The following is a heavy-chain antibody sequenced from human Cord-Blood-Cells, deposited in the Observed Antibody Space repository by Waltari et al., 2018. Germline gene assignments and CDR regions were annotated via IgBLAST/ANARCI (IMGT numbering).Heavy chain of an antibody. D-gene: IGHD3-22*01. CDR2: IYYSGST. Sequence: QVQLQESGPGLVKTSETLSLTCTVSVGSIRSYYWSWIRQPPGKGLEWLGYIYYSGSTNYNPSLTSRVTISVDTSKNQFSLKLSSVTAADTAVYYCARGRYYYDSSGLFDYWGQGTLVTVSS. CDR3: ARGRYYYDSSGLFDY. V-gene: IGHV4-59*01. J-gene: IGHJ4*02. CDR1: VGSIRSYY.